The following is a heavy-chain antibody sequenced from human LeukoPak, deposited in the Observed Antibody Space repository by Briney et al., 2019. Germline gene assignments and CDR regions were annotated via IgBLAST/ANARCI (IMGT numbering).Heavy chain of an antibody. D-gene: IGHD3-9*01. J-gene: IGHJ4*02. CDR1: GYSFTSYW. CDR3: ARLQYYDILTGYSNFFYY. Sequence: GESLKISCKGSGYSFTSYWIGLVRQMPGKGLEWMGIIYPGDSDTRYSPSFQGQVTISADKSISTAYLQWSSLKASDTAMYYCARLQYYDILTGYSNFFYYWGQGTLVTVSS. CDR2: IYPGDSDT. V-gene: IGHV5-51*01.